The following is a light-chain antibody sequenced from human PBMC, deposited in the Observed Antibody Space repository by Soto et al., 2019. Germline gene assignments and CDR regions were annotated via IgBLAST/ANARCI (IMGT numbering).Light chain of an antibody. V-gene: IGKV1-5*01. J-gene: IGKJ5*01. CDR1: QTISNW. CDR3: QQYHTSSIT. CDR2: DAS. Sequence: ITQAPSTLSASVGDRVTITCRASQTISNWLAWYQQKPGKAPTLLIYDASTLERGVPSRFSGTGSGTEFTLSIDSLQPDDFATYYCQQYHTSSITFGQGTRLEIK.